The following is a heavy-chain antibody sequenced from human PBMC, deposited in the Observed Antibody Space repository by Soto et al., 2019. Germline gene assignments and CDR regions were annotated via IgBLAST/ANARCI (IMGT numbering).Heavy chain of an antibody. Sequence: SETLSLTCAVYGGSFSGYYWSWIRQPPGKGLEWIGEINHSGSTNYNPSLKSRVTISVDTSKNQFSLKLGSVTAADTAVYYCARALYGMDVWGQGTTVTVSS. CDR3: ARALYGMDV. J-gene: IGHJ6*02. CDR1: GGSFSGYY. CDR2: INHSGST. V-gene: IGHV4-34*01.